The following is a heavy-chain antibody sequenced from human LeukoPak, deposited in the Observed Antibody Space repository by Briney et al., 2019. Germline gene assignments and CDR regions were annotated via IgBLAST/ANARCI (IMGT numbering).Heavy chain of an antibody. V-gene: IGHV3-48*04. CDR1: GFAFSNYG. CDR3: ARATYSSQPSPPDY. CDR2: ISSNGSTI. J-gene: IGHJ4*02. Sequence: GGSLRLSCAASGFAFSNYGMNWVRQAPGKGLEWVSYISSNGSTIYYADSVKGRFTISRDNAKNSLYLQMNSLRAEDTAVYYCARATYSSQPSPPDYWGQGTLVTVSS. D-gene: IGHD6-13*01.